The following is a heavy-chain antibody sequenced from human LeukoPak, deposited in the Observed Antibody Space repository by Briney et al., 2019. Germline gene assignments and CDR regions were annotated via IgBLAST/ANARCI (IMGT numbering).Heavy chain of an antibody. CDR3: ARGLPDSAYDRIFDY. V-gene: IGHV4-59*01. J-gene: IGHJ4*02. CDR1: GGSISSYY. Sequence: PSETPSLTCTVSGGSISSYYWSWIRQPAGKGLEWIGYIYYTGSTNYNPSLKSRVTISLDTSKNQFSLKLSSVTAADTAVYYCARGLPDSAYDRIFDYWGQGSLVTVSS. D-gene: IGHD5-12*01. CDR2: IYYTGST.